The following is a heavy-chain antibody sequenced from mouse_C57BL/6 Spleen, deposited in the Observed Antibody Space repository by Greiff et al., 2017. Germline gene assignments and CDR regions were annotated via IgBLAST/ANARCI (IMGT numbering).Heavy chain of an antibody. D-gene: IGHD1-1*01. Sequence: QVQLQQPGAELVKPGASVKMSCKASGYTFTSYWITWVKQRPGQGLEWIGDIYPGSGSTNYNEKFKSKATLTVDTSSSTAYMQLSSLTSEDAAVYYCARGYYGRGSYAMDYWGQGTSVTVSS. CDR2: IYPGSGST. CDR3: ARGYYGRGSYAMDY. J-gene: IGHJ4*01. V-gene: IGHV1-55*01. CDR1: GYTFTSYW.